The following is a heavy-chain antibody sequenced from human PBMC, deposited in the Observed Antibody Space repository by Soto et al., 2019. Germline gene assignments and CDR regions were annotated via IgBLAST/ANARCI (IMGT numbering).Heavy chain of an antibody. CDR3: ARDKYYYGSGKDGMEL. J-gene: IGHJ6*02. CDR1: GGTINSGDYF. D-gene: IGHD3-10*01. V-gene: IGHV4-30-4*01. CDR2: IFYTWGT. Sequence: SETLSLTCSVSGGTINSGDYFWSWIRHPPGKGLEWIGSIFYTWGTYYSPSLKSRASMSMDTSKNLFSLRLRSLTAEDTAVYYCARDKYYYGSGKDGMELWGQGTKVTVSS.